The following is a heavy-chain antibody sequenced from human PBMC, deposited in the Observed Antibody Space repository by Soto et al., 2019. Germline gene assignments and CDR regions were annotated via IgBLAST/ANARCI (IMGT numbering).Heavy chain of an antibody. D-gene: IGHD6-6*01. J-gene: IGHJ5*02. CDR1: GGSFSGYY. CDR2: INHSGST. CDR3: AREGPRIAAIAKVLVNWFDP. Sequence: SETLSLTCAVYGGSFSGYYWSWIRQPPGKGLEWIGEINHSGSTNYNPSLKSRVTISVDTSKNQFSLKLSSVTAADTAVYYCAREGPRIAAIAKVLVNWFDPWGQGNLVTVSS. V-gene: IGHV4-34*01.